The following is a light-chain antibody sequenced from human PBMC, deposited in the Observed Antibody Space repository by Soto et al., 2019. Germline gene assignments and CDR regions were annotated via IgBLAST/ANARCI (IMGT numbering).Light chain of an antibody. CDR1: LGISIN. V-gene: IGKV3D-15*01. CDR3: QQYNDWPSLT. CDR2: GAS. J-gene: IGKJ4*01. Sequence: EIVMTQSPATLSVSPGERVTLSCRASLGISINLAWYQQRPGQAPRLLIYGASTGATGIPARFSGGGSGTEFTLTISSLQSEDFAVYYRQQYNDWPSLTFGGGTKV.